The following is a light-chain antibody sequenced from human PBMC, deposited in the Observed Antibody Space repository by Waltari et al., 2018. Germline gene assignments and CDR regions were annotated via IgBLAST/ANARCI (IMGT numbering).Light chain of an antibody. J-gene: IGKJ1*01. CDR2: KAS. CDR1: QSISGW. V-gene: IGKV1-5*03. Sequence: DIQMTQSPSTLSASVGDRVTVTCRASQSISGWLAWYQQKPGKAPKLLIYKASTLESGVPSRFSGSGSGTEFTLTISSLQPDDFATYYCQQYYGYWTFGQGTRWKSN. CDR3: QQYYGYWT.